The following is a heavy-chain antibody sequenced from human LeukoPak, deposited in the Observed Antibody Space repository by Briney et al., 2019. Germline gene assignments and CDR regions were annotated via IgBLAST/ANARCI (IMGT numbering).Heavy chain of an antibody. D-gene: IGHD4-17*01. V-gene: IGHV4-34*01. CDR1: GGSFSGYY. CDR3: ASERLPSDY. Sequence: SETLSLTCAVYGGSFSGYYWSWIRQPPGKGLEWIGEINHSGSTNYNPSLKSRVTISVDTSKNQFSLKLSSVTAADTAVYYCASERLPSDYWGQGTLVTVSS. CDR2: INHSGST. J-gene: IGHJ4*02.